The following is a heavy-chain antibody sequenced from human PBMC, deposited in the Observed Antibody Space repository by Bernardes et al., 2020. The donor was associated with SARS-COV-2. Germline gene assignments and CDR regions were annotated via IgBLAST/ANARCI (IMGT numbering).Heavy chain of an antibody. V-gene: IGHV4-39*01. D-gene: IGHD2-2*01. CDR3: ARHGNIVVVPTARGFDY. J-gene: IGHJ4*02. Sequence: TLSLTCTVSGGSISSNPYFWVWVRQPPGKGLEWIGSIYYSGNTYYNPSLKSRVTISVDTSKNQFSLNLSSVTAADTAVYYCARHGNIVVVPTARGFDYWGQGTLVTVSS. CDR1: GGSISSNPYF. CDR2: IYYSGNT.